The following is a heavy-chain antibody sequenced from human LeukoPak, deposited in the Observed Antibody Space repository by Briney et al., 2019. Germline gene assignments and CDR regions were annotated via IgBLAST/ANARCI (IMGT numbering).Heavy chain of an antibody. D-gene: IGHD2-2*01. J-gene: IGHJ4*02. V-gene: IGHV4-4*09. Sequence: SETLSLTCTVPGGSVSGYYWNWIRQSPERGLEWIGYIYSDGSTDYNPSLTSRVTISIDPAKSQFSLRLRSVTAADKAVYYCAGRYGSSNGFNLEYWGQGTLVTVSS. CDR3: AGRYGSSNGFNLEY. CDR2: IYSDGST. CDR1: GGSVSGYY.